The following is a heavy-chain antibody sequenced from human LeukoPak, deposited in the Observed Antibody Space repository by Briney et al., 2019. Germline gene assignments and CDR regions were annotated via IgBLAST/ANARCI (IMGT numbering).Heavy chain of an antibody. J-gene: IGHJ5*02. CDR3: ARGRGVVTAINWFDP. CDR2: INHSGST. D-gene: IGHD2-21*02. Sequence: SETLSLTCAVYGGSFSGYHWSWIRQPPGKGLEWIGEINHSGSTNYNPSLKSRVTISVDTSKNQFSLKLSSVTAADTAVYYCARGRGVVTAINWFDPWGQGTLVTVSS. V-gene: IGHV4-34*01. CDR1: GGSFSGYH.